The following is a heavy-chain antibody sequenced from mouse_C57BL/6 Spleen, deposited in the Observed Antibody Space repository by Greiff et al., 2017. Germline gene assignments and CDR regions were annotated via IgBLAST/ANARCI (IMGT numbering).Heavy chain of an antibody. V-gene: IGHV1-62-2*01. D-gene: IGHD1-1*01. J-gene: IGHJ2*01. CDR2: FYPGSGSI. Sequence: QVQLQQSGAELVKPGASVKLSCKASGYTFTEYTIHWVKQRSGQGLEWIGWFYPGSGSIKYNEKFKDKATLTADKSSSTVSLELSRLTSEAAAVYCGARHCLSYYGSCLDYWGQGTTLTVSS. CDR3: ARHCLSYYGSCLDY. CDR1: GYTFTEYT.